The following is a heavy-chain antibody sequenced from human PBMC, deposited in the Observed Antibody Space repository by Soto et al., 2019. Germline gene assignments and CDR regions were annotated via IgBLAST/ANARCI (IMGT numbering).Heavy chain of an antibody. CDR3: ARCYCSVGSCYACWHFDL. J-gene: IGHJ2*01. CDR2: ISASTRNT. V-gene: IGHV1-18*01. CDR1: GYTFTNYA. Sequence: QVQLVQSGAEVKKPGASVKVSCQASGYTFTNYAISWVRQAPGQGLEWMGWISASTRNTDQAQNFQGRVTMTIETSTTTANMELTSLRSDDTAVYYCARCYCSVGSCYACWHFDLWGRGTLVTVSS. D-gene: IGHD2-15*01.